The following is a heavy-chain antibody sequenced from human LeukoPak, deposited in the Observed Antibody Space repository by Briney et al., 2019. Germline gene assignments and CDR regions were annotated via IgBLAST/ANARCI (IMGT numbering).Heavy chain of an antibody. V-gene: IGHV3-11*01. Sequence: GGSLRLSCAASGFCFSDYYMRWIRQAPGKGLEWVSFISGSGSSIYYADSVKGRFTISRDNAKSSLYLQMNSLRAEDTAVYYCARARPVRGVIPDYDYYYMDVWGKGTTVTVSS. CDR3: ARARPVRGVIPDYDYYYMDV. CDR1: GFCFSDYY. D-gene: IGHD3-10*01. CDR2: ISGSGSSI. J-gene: IGHJ6*03.